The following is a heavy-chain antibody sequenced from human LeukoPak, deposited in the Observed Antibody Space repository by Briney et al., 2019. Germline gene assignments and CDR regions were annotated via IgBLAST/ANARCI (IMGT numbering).Heavy chain of an antibody. D-gene: IGHD2-15*01. CDR3: ARGYCSGGSCYVGGNWFDP. CDR1: GFTFSSYE. CDR2: ISTGGSTI. J-gene: IGHJ5*02. Sequence: GGSLRLSCAASGFTFSSYEMNWVRQAPGKGLEWVSYISTGGSTIYYADSVMGRFTISRDNAKNSLYLQMNSLRAEDTAVYYCARGYCSGGSCYVGGNWFDPWGQGTLVTVSS. V-gene: IGHV3-48*03.